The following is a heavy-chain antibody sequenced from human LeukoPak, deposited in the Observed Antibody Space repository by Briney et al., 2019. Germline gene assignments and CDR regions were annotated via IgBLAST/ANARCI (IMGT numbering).Heavy chain of an antibody. V-gene: IGHV3-9*01. CDR1: GGSFSGYY. Sequence: LSLTCAVYGGSFSGYYWSWIRQPPGKGLEWVSGISWNSGSIGYADSVKGRFTISRDNAKNSLYLQMDSLRAEDTAVYYCAYYYDSSGFLADYWGQGTLVTVSS. D-gene: IGHD3-22*01. J-gene: IGHJ4*02. CDR3: AYYYDSSGFLADY. CDR2: ISWNSGSI.